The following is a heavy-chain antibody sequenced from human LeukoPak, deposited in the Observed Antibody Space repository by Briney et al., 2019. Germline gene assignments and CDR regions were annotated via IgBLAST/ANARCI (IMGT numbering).Heavy chain of an antibody. Sequence: SGGSLRLSCAASGFTFSSYSMNWVRQAPGKGLEWVSSISSSSSYIYYADSVKGRFTISRDNAKNSPYLQMNSLRAEDTAVYYCARDREISRYVLSGWEGAFDIWGQGTMVTVSS. J-gene: IGHJ3*02. CDR3: ARDREISRYVLSGWEGAFDI. D-gene: IGHD6-19*01. CDR1: GFTFSSYS. CDR2: ISSSSSYI. V-gene: IGHV3-21*01.